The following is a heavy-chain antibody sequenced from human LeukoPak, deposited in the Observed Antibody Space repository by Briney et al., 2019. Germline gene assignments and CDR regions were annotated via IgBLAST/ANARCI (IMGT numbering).Heavy chain of an antibody. J-gene: IGHJ4*02. CDR1: GFTFVNHW. V-gene: IGHV3-7*01. D-gene: IGHD5-24*01. CDR2: MNQDGSEK. Sequence: GGSLRLSCVASGFTFVNHWMTWVRQAPGKGLEWVANMNQDGSEKDYVDSVKGRFTISRDNAKNSLYLQMNSLRAEDAAVYYCARRYMATSAEDFDYWGQGTLVTVSS. CDR3: ARRYMATSAEDFDY.